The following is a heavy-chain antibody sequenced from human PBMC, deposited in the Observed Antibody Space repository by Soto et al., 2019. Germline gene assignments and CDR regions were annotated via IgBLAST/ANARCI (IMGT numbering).Heavy chain of an antibody. V-gene: IGHV4-39*01. CDR2: IYYSGST. Sequence: SETLSLTCTVSGGSISSSSYYWGWIRQPPGKGLEWIGSIYYSGSTYYNPSLKSRVTISVDTSKNQFSLKLSSVTAADTAVYYCARVIKSWYNCNDAARDYYYYMDVWGKGTTVTVSS. J-gene: IGHJ6*03. CDR3: ARVIKSWYNCNDAARDYYYYMDV. CDR1: GGSISSSSYY. D-gene: IGHD1-1*01.